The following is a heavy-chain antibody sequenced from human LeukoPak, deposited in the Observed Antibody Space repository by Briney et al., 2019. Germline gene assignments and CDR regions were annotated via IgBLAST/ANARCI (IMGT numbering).Heavy chain of an antibody. CDR1: GFTFSSYD. CDR2: MRYDGNIK. J-gene: IGHJ4*02. Sequence: GGSLRLSCAASGFTFSSYDMHWVRQAPGRGLEWVAFMRYDGNIKYYANSVKGRFTISRDNSKNTLYLQMNSLRAEDTAVYYCAGEPIVTAGIIGYYWGQGTLATVSS. CDR3: AGEPIVTAGIIGYY. D-gene: IGHD2-2*01. V-gene: IGHV3-30*02.